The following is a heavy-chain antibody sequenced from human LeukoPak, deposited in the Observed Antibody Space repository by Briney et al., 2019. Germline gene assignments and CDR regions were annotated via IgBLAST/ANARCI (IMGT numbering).Heavy chain of an antibody. Sequence: PGGSLRLSCAASGFTFSSYGMHWVRQAPGKGLEWVAVISYDGSNKYYADSVKGRFTISRDNSKNTLYLQMNSLRAEDTAVYYCAKNLHESGLFRRTPYGMDVWGQGTTVTVSS. V-gene: IGHV3-30*18. CDR1: GFTFSSYG. CDR3: AKNLHESGLFRRTPYGMDV. CDR2: ISYDGSNK. D-gene: IGHD3-22*01. J-gene: IGHJ6*02.